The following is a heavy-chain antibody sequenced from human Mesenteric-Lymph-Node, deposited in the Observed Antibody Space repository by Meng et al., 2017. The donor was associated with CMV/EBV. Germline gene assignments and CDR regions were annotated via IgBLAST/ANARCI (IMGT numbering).Heavy chain of an antibody. V-gene: IGHV4-39*07. CDR1: GGSISSGGYY. CDR3: ARDPPYDFGGGMDV. CDR2: IYYSGHT. Sequence: GSLRLSCTVSGGSISSGGYYWSWIRQPPGRGLEWIGSIYYSGHTYYNPSLKSRVTISVDTSKNQISLRLRSVTAADTAVYYCARDPPYDFGGGMDVWGQGTTVTVSS. D-gene: IGHD3-3*01. J-gene: IGHJ6*02.